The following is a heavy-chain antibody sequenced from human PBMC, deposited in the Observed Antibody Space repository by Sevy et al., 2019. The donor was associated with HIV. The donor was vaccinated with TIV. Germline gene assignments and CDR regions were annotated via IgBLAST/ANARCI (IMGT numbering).Heavy chain of an antibody. V-gene: IGHV1-69*13. D-gene: IGHD2-2*01. CDR1: GGTFSSYA. Sequence: ASVKVSCKASGGTFSSYAISWVRQAPGQGLEWMGGIIPIFGTANYAQKFQGRVTITADESTSTAYMELSSLRSEDTAVYYCARDGCSSTSCYSPDYYYYGVDVWGQGTTVTVSS. CDR2: IIPIFGTA. J-gene: IGHJ6*02. CDR3: ARDGCSSTSCYSPDYYYYGVDV.